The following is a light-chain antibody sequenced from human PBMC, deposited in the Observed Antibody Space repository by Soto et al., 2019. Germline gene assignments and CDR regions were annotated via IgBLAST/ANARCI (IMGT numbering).Light chain of an antibody. CDR2: GAS. V-gene: IGKV1-39*01. CDR1: QSITRY. Sequence: DIQMTQPPSSLSASVGDRVTITCRASQSITRYLNWYQQKPGKAPRLLICGASSLQSGVPSRFSGSGSGTDFTLTISSLQPEDFATYYWQQSASAPRTFGQGTKVEIK. CDR3: QQSASAPRT. J-gene: IGKJ1*01.